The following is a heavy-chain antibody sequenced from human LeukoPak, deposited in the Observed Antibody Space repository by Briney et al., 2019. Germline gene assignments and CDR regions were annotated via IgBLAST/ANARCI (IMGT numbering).Heavy chain of an antibody. CDR1: GGTFSSYA. CDR2: IIPIFGTA. Sequence: SVKVSCKAPGGTFSSYAISWVRQAPGQGLEWMGGIIPIFGTANYAQKFQGRVTITTDESTSTAYMELSSLRSEDTAVYYCAISYDFWSGYSTSNWFDPWGQGTLVTVSS. V-gene: IGHV1-69*05. CDR3: AISYDFWSGYSTSNWFDP. J-gene: IGHJ5*02. D-gene: IGHD3-3*01.